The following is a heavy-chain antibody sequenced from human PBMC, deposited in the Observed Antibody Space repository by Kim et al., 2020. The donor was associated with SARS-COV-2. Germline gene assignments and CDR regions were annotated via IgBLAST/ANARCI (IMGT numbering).Heavy chain of an antibody. CDR3: AREGFNWNYNYGMDV. V-gene: IGHV1-18*04. CDR1: GYTFTSYG. Sequence: ASVKVSCKASGYTFTSYGISWVRQAPGQGLEWMGWISAYNGNTNYAQKLQGRVTMTTDTSTSTAYMELRSLRSDDTAVYYCAREGFNWNYNYGMDVWGQGTTVTVSS. CDR2: ISAYNGNT. D-gene: IGHD1-20*01. J-gene: IGHJ6*02.